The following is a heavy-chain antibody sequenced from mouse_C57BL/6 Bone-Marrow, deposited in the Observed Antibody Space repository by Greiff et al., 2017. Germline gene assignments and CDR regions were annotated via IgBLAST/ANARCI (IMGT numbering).Heavy chain of an antibody. J-gene: IGHJ2*01. V-gene: IGHV1-64*01. CDR2: IHPNSGST. CDR1: GYTFTSYW. CDR3: ARPHYYGSSDLYYFDY. D-gene: IGHD1-1*01. Sequence: QVQLQQPGAELVKPGASVKLSCKASGYTFTSYWMHWVKQRPGQGLEWIGMIHPNSGSTNYNEKFKSKATLTVDKSSSTAYMQLSSLTSEYSAVYYCARPHYYGSSDLYYFDYWGQGTTLTVSS.